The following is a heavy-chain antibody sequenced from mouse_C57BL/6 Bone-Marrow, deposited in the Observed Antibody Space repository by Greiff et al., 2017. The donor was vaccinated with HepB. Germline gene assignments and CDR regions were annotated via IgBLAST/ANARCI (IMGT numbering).Heavy chain of an antibody. V-gene: IGHV5-4*03. J-gene: IGHJ1*03. CDR1: GFTFSSYA. CDR3: ASYYWYFDV. CDR2: ISDGGSYT. Sequence: EVKLVESGGGLVKPGGSLKLSCAASGFTFSSYAMSWVRQTPEKRLEWVATISDGGSYTYYPDNVKGRFTISRDNAKNNLYLQMSHLKSEDTAMYYCASYYWYFDVWGTGTTVTVSS.